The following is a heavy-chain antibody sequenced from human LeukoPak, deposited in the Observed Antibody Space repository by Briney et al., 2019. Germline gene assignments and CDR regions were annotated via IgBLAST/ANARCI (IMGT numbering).Heavy chain of an antibody. CDR1: GGSISSHY. Sequence: PSETLSLTCTVSGGSISSHYWSWIRQPPGKGLEWIGYIYYSGSTNYNPSLKSRVTISVDTSKNQFSLKLSSVTAADTAVYNCARAPGSIAAAGQLDYWGQGTLVTVSS. CDR3: ARAPGSIAAAGQLDY. J-gene: IGHJ4*02. V-gene: IGHV4-59*11. D-gene: IGHD6-13*01. CDR2: IYYSGST.